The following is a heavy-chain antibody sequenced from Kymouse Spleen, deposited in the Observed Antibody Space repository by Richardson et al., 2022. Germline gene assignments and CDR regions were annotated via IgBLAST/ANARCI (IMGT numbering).Heavy chain of an antibody. Sequence: EVQLVESGGGVVRPGGSLRLSCAASGFTFDDYGMSWVRQAPGKGLEWVSGINWNGGSTGYADSVKGRFTISRDNAKNSLYLQMNSLRAEDTALYYCARGGYCTNGVCPGDAFDIWGQGTMVTVSS. J-gene: IGHJ3*02. V-gene: IGHV3-20*d01. D-gene: IGHD2-8*01. CDR1: GFTFDDYG. CDR2: INWNGGST. CDR3: ARGGYCTNGVCPGDAFDI.